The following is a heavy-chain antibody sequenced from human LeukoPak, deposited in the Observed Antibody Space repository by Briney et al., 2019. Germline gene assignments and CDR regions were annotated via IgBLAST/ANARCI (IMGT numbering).Heavy chain of an antibody. V-gene: IGHV3-7*01. D-gene: IGHD1-26*01. J-gene: IGHJ3*02. CDR1: GFLFSGHY. Sequence: PGGSLRLSCVGSGFLFSGHYMNWVRQAPGKGLEWVANIDQHGTDTQYVASVRGRFTISRDNTKNSVYLQMDNLRVEDTAVYYCVKTRYSGSHDAFDIWGQGTMVTVSS. CDR3: VKTRYSGSHDAFDI. CDR2: IDQHGTDT.